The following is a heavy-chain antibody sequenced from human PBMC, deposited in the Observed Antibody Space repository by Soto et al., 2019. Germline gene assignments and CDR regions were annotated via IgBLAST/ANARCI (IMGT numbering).Heavy chain of an antibody. CDR2: INHSGST. CDR3: ARGRRPTYRRGYYYGMDV. Sequence: PWATLSLTCAVYGGSFSGYYWSWIRQPPGKGLEWIGEINHSGSTNYNPSLKSRVTISVDTSKNQFSLKLSSVTAADTAVYYCARGRRPTYRRGYYYGMDVWGQGTTVTVSS. J-gene: IGHJ6*02. CDR1: GGSFSGYY. V-gene: IGHV4-34*01. D-gene: IGHD2-2*02.